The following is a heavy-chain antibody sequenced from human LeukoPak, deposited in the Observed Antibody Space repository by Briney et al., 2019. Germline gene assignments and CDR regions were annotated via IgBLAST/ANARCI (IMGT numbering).Heavy chain of an antibody. Sequence: PGRSLRLSCAASGFTFSSYAMHWVRQAPGKGLEWVAVISYDGSNKYYADSVKGRFTISRDNSKNTLYLQMNSLRAEDTAVYYCARDRNDFCSGYYTYYFDYWGQGTLVTVSS. V-gene: IGHV3-30-3*01. CDR3: ARDRNDFCSGYYTYYFDY. CDR1: GFTFSSYA. D-gene: IGHD3-3*01. J-gene: IGHJ4*02. CDR2: ISYDGSNK.